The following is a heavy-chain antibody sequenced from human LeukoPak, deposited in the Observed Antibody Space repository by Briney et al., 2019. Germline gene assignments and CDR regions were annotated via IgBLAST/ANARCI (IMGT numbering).Heavy chain of an antibody. J-gene: IGHJ2*01. CDR2: MYYSGST. V-gene: IGHV4-59*01. CDR3: ARAGYDTSGFWYFDL. Sequence: KPSETLSLTCTVSGGSISNYHWSWIRQPPGKGLEWIGSMYYSGSTNYNPSLKSRATISEDTSKKQFSLKLSSVTAADTAVYYCARAGYDTSGFWYFDLWGRGTLVTVSS. CDR1: GGSISNYH. D-gene: IGHD3-22*01.